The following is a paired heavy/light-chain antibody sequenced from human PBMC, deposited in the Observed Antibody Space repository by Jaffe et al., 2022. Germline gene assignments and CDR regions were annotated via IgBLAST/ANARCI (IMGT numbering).Light chain of an antibody. Sequence: DLQMTQSPSTLSASIGDTVTITCRASQSIRDWLAWYQQKPGKAPKLLIYKASTLESGVPSRFSGSGSGTEFTLTINGLQPDDFATYFCQQYTSDSPTWTFGQGTKVEIK. CDR2: KAS. V-gene: IGKV1-5*03. CDR3: QQYTSDSPTWT. J-gene: IGKJ1*01. CDR1: QSIRDW.
Heavy chain of an antibody. CDR3: ARETTAAAERFFDL. CDR1: GFAFSRFA. CDR2: ITGNGDSI. Sequence: QLVESGGGLVQPGGSLRLSCAASGFAFSRFAMHWVRQAPGMRLESLSVITGNGDSIHYANSVRGRFTISRDNSKNSLYLQMGSLRTEDMAVYYCARETTAAAERFFDLWGRGTLVTVSS. D-gene: IGHD6-13*01. V-gene: IGHV3-64*01. J-gene: IGHJ2*01.